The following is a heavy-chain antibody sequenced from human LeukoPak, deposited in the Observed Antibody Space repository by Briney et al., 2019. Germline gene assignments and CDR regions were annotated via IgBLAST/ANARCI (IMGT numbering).Heavy chain of an antibody. J-gene: IGHJ3*02. CDR2: IYHSGST. CDR3: ASGRFHDAFDI. Sequence: SETPSLTCTVSGGSISSYYWSWIRQPPGKGLEWIGYIYHSGSTNYNPSLKSRVTISVDTSKNQFSLKLSSVTAADTAVYYCASGRFHDAFDIWGQGTMVTVSS. V-gene: IGHV4-59*08. D-gene: IGHD2-21*01. CDR1: GGSISSYY.